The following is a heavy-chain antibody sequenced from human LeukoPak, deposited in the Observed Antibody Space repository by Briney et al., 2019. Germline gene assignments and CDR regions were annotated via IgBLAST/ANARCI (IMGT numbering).Heavy chain of an antibody. CDR2: INPNSGGT. Sequence: ASVTVSCKASGYTFTDYHMHWMRQAPGQGLECMGWINPNSGGTNYAQKFQGRITMTRDTSISTAYMELSRLRSDDTAVYYCARDNSEWAFDYWGQGTLVAVSS. V-gene: IGHV1-2*02. CDR1: GYTFTDYH. CDR3: ARDNSEWAFDY. J-gene: IGHJ4*02. D-gene: IGHD2-8*01.